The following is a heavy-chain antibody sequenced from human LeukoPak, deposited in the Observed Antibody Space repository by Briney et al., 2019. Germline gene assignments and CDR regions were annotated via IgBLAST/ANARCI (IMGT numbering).Heavy chain of an antibody. D-gene: IGHD6-13*01. CDR1: GYTFTSYY. V-gene: IGHV1-46*01. CDR2: INPSGGST. CDR3: ARDGTSSSWSYPPDY. J-gene: IGHJ4*02. Sequence: GASVKVSCKASGYTFTSYYMHWVRQAPGRGLEWMGIINPSGGSTSYAQKFQGRVTMTRDTSTSTVYMELSSLRSEDTAVYYCARDGTSSSWSYPPDYWGQGTLVTVSS.